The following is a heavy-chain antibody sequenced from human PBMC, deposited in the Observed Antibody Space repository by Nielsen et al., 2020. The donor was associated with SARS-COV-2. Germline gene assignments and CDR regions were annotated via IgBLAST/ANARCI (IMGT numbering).Heavy chain of an antibody. J-gene: IGHJ4*02. CDR2: ISSSSSYI. CDR1: GFTFSSYS. CDR3: ARDVDTAMGIDY. Sequence: GESLKISCAASGFTFSSYSMNWVRQAPGKGLEWVSSISSSSSYIYYADSVKGRFTISRDNAKNSLYLQMNSLRAEDTAVYYCARDVDTAMGIDYWGQGTLVTVSS. D-gene: IGHD5-18*01. V-gene: IGHV3-21*01.